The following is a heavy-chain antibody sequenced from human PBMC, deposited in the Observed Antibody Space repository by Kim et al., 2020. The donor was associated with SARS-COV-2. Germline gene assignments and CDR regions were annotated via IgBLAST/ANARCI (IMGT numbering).Heavy chain of an antibody. D-gene: IGHD3-3*01. J-gene: IGHJ4*02. CDR3: AREGDFWSGYQYYFDY. Sequence: SVKGRFTISRDNSKNTLYLQMNSLRAEDTAVYYCAREGDFWSGYQYYFDYWGQGTLVTVSS. V-gene: IGHV3-30*07.